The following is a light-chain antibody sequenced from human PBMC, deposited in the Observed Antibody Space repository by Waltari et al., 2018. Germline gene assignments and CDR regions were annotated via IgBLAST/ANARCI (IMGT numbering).Light chain of an antibody. V-gene: IGLV2-23*02. CDR2: DVS. CDR1: SGDIGRYAI. J-gene: IGLJ3*02. CDR3: CSYAGNYIWV. Sequence: QSALTQPASVSGSPGQSVTISCTGASGDIGRYAIVPWYQQHPGNAPRLIICDVSKRPSGVSDRFSGSKSGDTASLTISGLQFEDEADYYCCSYAGNYIWVFGGGTRLTVL.